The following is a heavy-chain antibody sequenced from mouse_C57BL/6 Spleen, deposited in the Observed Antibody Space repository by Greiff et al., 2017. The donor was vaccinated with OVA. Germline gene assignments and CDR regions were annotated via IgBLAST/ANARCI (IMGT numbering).Heavy chain of an antibody. V-gene: IGHV1-81*01. CDR1: GYTFTSYG. CDR3: ARFGGGDYGSRNSYFDV. CDR2: IYPRSGNT. J-gene: IGHJ1*03. D-gene: IGHD1-1*01. Sequence: QVQLKQSGAELARPGASVKLSCKASGYTFTSYGISWVKQRTGQGLEWIGEIYPRSGNTYYNEKFKGKATLTADKSSSTAYRELRRLTSEDSAVYCCARFGGGDYGSRNSYFDVWGTGTTVTVSS.